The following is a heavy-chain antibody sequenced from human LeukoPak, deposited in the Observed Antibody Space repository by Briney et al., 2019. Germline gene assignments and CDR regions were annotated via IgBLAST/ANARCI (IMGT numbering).Heavy chain of an antibody. CDR3: ANGVGLWLSHFDY. V-gene: IGHV3-23*01. J-gene: IGHJ4*02. CDR1: GFTFSSYA. D-gene: IGHD5-18*01. Sequence: GRSLRLSCAASGFTFSSYAMSWVRQAPGKGLEWVSAISGSGGSTYYADSVKGRFTISRDNSKNTLYLQMNSLGAEDTAVYYCANGVGLWLSHFDYWGQGTLVTVSS. CDR2: ISGSGGST.